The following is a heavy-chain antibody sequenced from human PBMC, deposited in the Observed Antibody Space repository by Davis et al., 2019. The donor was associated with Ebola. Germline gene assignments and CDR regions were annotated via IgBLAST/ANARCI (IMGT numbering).Heavy chain of an antibody. J-gene: IGHJ4*02. CDR2: IFYSGSN. Sequence: MPSETLSLTCTFSGDSINSGNYHWTWIRQHPGQGPEGIGLIFYSGSNQYNPSLQSRVTMSIDTSSNRFSLKLGSVTAADSAVYYCAREGYSSGWSSARGYYIDYWGQGTLVTVSP. CDR3: AREGYSSGWSSARGYYIDY. V-gene: IGHV4-31*03. D-gene: IGHD6-19*01. CDR1: GDSINSGNYH.